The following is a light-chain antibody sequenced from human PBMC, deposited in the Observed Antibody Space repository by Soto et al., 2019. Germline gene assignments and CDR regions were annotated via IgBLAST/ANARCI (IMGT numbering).Light chain of an antibody. Sequence: QSALTQPRSVSGSPGQSVAISCTGTSSDVGSFNYVSWYQQHPDKAPKLMIYDVTKRPSGVPDRFSGSKSGNTASLTISGLQAEDEADYYCRSYAGSPYVFGTGTKVTVL. CDR3: RSYAGSPYV. CDR2: DVT. V-gene: IGLV2-11*01. CDR1: SSDVGSFNY. J-gene: IGLJ1*01.